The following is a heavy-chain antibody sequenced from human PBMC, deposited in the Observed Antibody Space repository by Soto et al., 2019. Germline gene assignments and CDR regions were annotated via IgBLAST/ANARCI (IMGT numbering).Heavy chain of an antibody. CDR2: LYYTGST. Sequence: SETLSLTCNVSGGSNSDFDWSWIRQSPGKRLEWIGYLYYTGSTNYNPALKSRVTISLDTSKNQFSLKVRSVTAADTAVYYCARGGGYDFRSSQAPPIDVWGQGTTVTVSS. CDR3: ARGGGYDFRSSQAPPIDV. V-gene: IGHV4-59*01. CDR1: GGSNSDFD. D-gene: IGHD3-3*01. J-gene: IGHJ6*02.